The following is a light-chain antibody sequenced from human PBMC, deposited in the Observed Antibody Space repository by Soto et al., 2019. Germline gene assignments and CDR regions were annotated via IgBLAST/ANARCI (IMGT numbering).Light chain of an antibody. CDR2: EVS. V-gene: IGLV2-14*01. Sequence: QSALTQPASVSGSPGQSITISCTGTSSDIGYYNYVSWYQQHPGKVPKLMIYEVSNRPSGISDRFSGSKSGNTASLTISGLQPEDEADYYCSSYTTSSTLVVFGGGTKLTVL. CDR3: SSYTTSSTLVV. CDR1: SSDIGYYNY. J-gene: IGLJ2*01.